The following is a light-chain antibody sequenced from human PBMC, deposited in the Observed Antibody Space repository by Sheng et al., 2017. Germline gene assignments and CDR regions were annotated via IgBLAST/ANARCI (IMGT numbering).Light chain of an antibody. CDR2: ATS. CDR3: QQYSLYSVT. CDR1: QSVGTY. Sequence: EIVLTQSPATLSLSPGERATLSCRASQSVGTYLAWYQQKPGQPPRLLIYATSTRATGVPARFSGSGSGTEFTLTISSLQPDDFATYYCQQYSLYSVTFGGGTKVEIK. J-gene: IGKJ4*01. V-gene: IGKV3-11*01.